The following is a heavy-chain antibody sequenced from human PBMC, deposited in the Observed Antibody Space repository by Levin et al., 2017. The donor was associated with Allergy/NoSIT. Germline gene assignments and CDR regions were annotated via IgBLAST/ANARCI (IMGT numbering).Heavy chain of an antibody. D-gene: IGHD3-9*01. CDR2: IDPSDSYT. Sequence: GESLKISCKGSGYSFTSYWISWVRQMPGKGLEWMGRIDPSDSYTNYSPSFQGHVTISADKSISTAYLQWSSLKASDTAMYYCARLKVDPYYDILTGSAAIDYWGQGTLVTVSS. CDR3: ARLKVDPYYDILTGSAAIDY. J-gene: IGHJ4*02. CDR1: GYSFTSYW. V-gene: IGHV5-10-1*01.